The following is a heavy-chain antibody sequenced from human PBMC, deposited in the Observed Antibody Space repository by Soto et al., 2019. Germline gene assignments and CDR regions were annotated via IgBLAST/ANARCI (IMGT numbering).Heavy chain of an antibody. Sequence: SETLSLTCTVSGGSISSYYWIWIRQPPGKGLEWIGYIYYSGSTNYNPSLKSRVTISVDTSKNQFSLKLSSVTAADTAVYYCARDQITHFDYWGQGTLVTVSS. J-gene: IGHJ4*02. CDR3: ARDQITHFDY. D-gene: IGHD3-10*01. V-gene: IGHV4-59*01. CDR1: GGSISSYY. CDR2: IYYSGST.